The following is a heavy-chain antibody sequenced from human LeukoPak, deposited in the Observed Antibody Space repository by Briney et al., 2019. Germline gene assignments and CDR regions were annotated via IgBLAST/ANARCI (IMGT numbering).Heavy chain of an antibody. D-gene: IGHD3-10*01. CDR1: GFTFSNAW. V-gene: IGHV3-15*01. CDR2: IKSKTHGGTT. Sequence: GGSLRLSCAASGFTFSNAWMNWVRQAPGKGLEWVGRIKSKTHGGTTDYAAPVKGRFTISRDDSKNTLYLQMNSLKTEDTAVYYCTTNIWFGELLYDDYWGQGTLVTVSS. J-gene: IGHJ4*02. CDR3: TTNIWFGELLYDDY.